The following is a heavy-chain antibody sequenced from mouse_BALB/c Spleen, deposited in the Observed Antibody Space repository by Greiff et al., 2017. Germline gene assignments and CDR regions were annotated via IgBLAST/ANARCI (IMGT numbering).Heavy chain of an antibody. V-gene: IGHV2-9-2*01. D-gene: IGHD3-2*01. Sequence: VQGVESGPGLVAPSQSLSITCTVSGFSLTSYDISWIRQPPGKGLEWLGVIWTGGGTNYNSAFMSRLSISKDTSKSQVFLKMNSLQTDDTAIYYCVRATARATSFAYWGQGTLVTVSA. CDR1: GFSLTSYD. CDR3: VRATARATSFAY. CDR2: IWTGGGT. J-gene: IGHJ3*01.